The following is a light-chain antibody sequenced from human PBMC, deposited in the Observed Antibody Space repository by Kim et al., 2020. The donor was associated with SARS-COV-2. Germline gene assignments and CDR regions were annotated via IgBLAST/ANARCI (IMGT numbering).Light chain of an antibody. Sequence: SESVADRVTSTCRASQGISNYVACFQQKPGKAPKSLIYAASSLQSGVPSKFSGSGSGTDFTLTICSLQPEDFPPYYCPHYNTCPHALGQGTKLE. CDR3: PHYNTCPHA. J-gene: IGKJ2*01. CDR2: AAS. V-gene: IGKV1-16*02. CDR1: QGISNY.